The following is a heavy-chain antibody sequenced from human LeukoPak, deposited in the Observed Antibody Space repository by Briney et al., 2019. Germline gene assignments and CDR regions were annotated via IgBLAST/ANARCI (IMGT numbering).Heavy chain of an antibody. D-gene: IGHD5-12*01. V-gene: IGHV1-2*06. CDR2: INPNGGGT. CDR3: AVTRGYSGYDFRLNY. Sequence: VSVKVSCKASGYTFSGCYMHWVRQAPGQGLEWMGRINPNGGGTNYAQRLQGRVTMTSDTSISTAYMELSSLRSDDTAVYYCAVTRGYSGYDFRLNYWGQGTLVTVSS. CDR1: GYTFSGCY. J-gene: IGHJ4*02.